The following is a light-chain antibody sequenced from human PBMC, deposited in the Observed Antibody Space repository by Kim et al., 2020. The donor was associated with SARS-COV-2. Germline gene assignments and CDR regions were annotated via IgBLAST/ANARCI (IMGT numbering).Light chain of an antibody. CDR2: GNT. CDR3: QSYDNSLNSYV. V-gene: IGLV1-40*01. CDR1: GSNIGANYD. Sequence: PSSVSGAPGQRVTFSCTGSGSNIGANYDVHWYQHLPGTAPKLLIYGNTNRPSGVPDRFSGSKSGTSASLAIIGLQAEDEADYYCQSYDNSLNSYVFGTGTKVTVL. J-gene: IGLJ1*01.